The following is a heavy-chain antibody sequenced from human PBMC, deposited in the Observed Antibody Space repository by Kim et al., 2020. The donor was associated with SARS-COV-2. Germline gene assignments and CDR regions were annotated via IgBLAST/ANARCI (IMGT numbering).Heavy chain of an antibody. J-gene: IGHJ2*01. Sequence: SETLSLTCAVYGGSFSGYYWSWIRQPQGKGLEWIGEINHSGSTNYNPSLKSRVTISVDTSKNQFSLKLSSVTAADTAVYYCARAHIGPGSGSYRRYWYFDLWGRGTLVTVSS. CDR1: GGSFSGYY. CDR3: ARAHIGPGSGSYRRYWYFDL. D-gene: IGHD3-10*01. CDR2: INHSGST. V-gene: IGHV4-34*01.